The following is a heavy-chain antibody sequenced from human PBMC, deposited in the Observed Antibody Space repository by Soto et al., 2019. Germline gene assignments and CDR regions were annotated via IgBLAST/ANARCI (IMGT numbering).Heavy chain of an antibody. CDR1: GGSMSSYR. Sequence: QVQLQESGPGLVRPSETLSLTCTVSGGSMSSYRWSWIRQPAGKGLEWIGRLNTYGNTHYNPSRTSRVTVSVDTSRHQFFLTLRSVTAADAAVYHCGRESGETWDYEASWGHGTPVTVSS. D-gene: IGHD1-7*01. J-gene: IGHJ5*01. CDR3: GRESGETWDYEAS. CDR2: LNTYGNT. V-gene: IGHV4-4*07.